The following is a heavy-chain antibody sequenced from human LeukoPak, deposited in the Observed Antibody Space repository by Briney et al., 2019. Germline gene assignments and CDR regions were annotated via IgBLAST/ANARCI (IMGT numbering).Heavy chain of an antibody. CDR1: GFTFSSYW. CDR3: AKRPDRNVAGPNYMDV. CDR2: IKQDGSEK. J-gene: IGHJ6*03. Sequence: GGSLRLSCAASGFTFSSYWMSWVRQAPGKGLEWVANIKQDGSEKYYVDSVKGRFTISRDNAKNSLYLQMSSLRAEDTAIYYCAKRPDRNVAGPNYMDVWGKGTTVIISS. D-gene: IGHD6-13*01. V-gene: IGHV3-7*03.